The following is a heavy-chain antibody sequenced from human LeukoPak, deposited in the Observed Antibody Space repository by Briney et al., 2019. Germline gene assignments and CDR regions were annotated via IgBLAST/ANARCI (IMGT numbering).Heavy chain of an antibody. CDR3: ARVYDAPYYYYMDV. J-gene: IGHJ6*03. CDR2: IYYSGST. CDR1: GYSINNDYY. D-gene: IGHD1-1*01. Sequence: PSETLSLTCTVSGYSINNDYYWSWIRQPPGKGLEWIGYIYYSGSTNYNPSLKSRVTISVDTSKNQFSLKLSSVTAADTAVYYCARVYDAPYYYYMDVWGKETTVTVSS. V-gene: IGHV4-61*01.